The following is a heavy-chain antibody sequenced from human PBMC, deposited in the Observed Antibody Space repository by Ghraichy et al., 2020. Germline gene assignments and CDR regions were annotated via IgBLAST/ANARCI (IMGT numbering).Heavy chain of an antibody. D-gene: IGHD5-18*01. J-gene: IGHJ4*02. CDR3: ARGYIQLWTPLDY. CDR1: GGSFSGYY. V-gene: IGHV4-34*01. Sequence: SETLSLTCAVYGGSFSGYYWSWIRQPPGKGLEWIGEINHSGSTNYNPSLKSRVTISVDTSKNQFSLKLSSVTAADTAVYYCARGYIQLWTPLDYWGQGTLVTVSS. CDR2: INHSGST.